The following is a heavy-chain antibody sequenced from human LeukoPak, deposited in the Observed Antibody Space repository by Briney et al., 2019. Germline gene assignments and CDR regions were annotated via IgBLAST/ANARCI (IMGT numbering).Heavy chain of an antibody. CDR3: ARVYEGWFDP. D-gene: IGHD5/OR15-5a*01. Sequence: ASVKVSCKTSGYGFSDYYMHWVRQAPGQGLEYMGWINPNSGDNSCAQKFQGRVSMTRDTSITTLYMELTSLRSDDTAVYYCARVYEGWFDPWGQGTLVTVSS. CDR1: GYGFSDYY. J-gene: IGHJ5*02. CDR2: INPNSGDN. V-gene: IGHV1-2*02.